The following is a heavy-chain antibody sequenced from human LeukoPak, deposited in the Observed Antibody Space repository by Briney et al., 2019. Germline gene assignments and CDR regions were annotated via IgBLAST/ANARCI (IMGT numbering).Heavy chain of an antibody. Sequence: GGSLRLSCATSGFTFSNYAMSWVRQVPGKGLEWVSVISSSGGSTYYADSVKGRFTISRDNSKNTLYLQKNSLRADDTAIYYCAKSMTLQWRGFFDLWGRGTHVTVSS. CDR2: ISSSGGST. CDR1: GFTFSNYA. CDR3: AKSMTLQWRGFFDL. J-gene: IGHJ2*01. D-gene: IGHD6-19*01. V-gene: IGHV3-23*01.